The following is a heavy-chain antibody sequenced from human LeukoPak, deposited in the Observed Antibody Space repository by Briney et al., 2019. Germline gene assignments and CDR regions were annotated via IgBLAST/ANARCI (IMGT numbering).Heavy chain of an antibody. CDR3: ATLLSAPRDY. J-gene: IGHJ4*02. V-gene: IGHV4-39*01. D-gene: IGHD3-10*01. CDR2: IYYSGNT. CDR1: GGSISGTTSY. Sequence: SETLSLTCTVSGGSISGTTSYWGWLRQPPGKGLQWIGSIYYSGNTYYNPSLKSRVTISVDTSKNQFSLTLNSVTAADTAVYYCATLLSAPRDYWGQGTLVTVSS.